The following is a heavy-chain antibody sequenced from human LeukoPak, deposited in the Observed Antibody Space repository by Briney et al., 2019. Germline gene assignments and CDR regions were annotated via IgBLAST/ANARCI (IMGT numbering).Heavy chain of an antibody. CDR1: GYSFTSYG. V-gene: IGHV1-18*01. D-gene: IGHD3-10*01. J-gene: IGHJ4*02. CDR3: VRGGGYYYGSGSYLDY. Sequence: ASVKVSCKASGYSFTSYGISWVRQAPGQGLEWMGWISAYNGNTNYAQKLQGRVTMTRDTSTSTAYMKLKSLRSDDTAVYYCVRGGGYYYGSGSYLDYWGQGTLVTVSS. CDR2: ISAYNGNT.